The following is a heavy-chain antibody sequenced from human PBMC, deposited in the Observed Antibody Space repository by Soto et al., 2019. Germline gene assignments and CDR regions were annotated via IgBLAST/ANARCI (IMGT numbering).Heavy chain of an antibody. CDR2: IYSGST. CDR1: GGSISSSSSY. V-gene: IGHV4-39*01. D-gene: IGHD6-13*01. CDR3: ATTRGIAVGGSFDY. Sequence: SETLSLTCTVSGGSISSSSSYWGWIRQPPGTGLEWIGIIYSGSTYYNPSLKRRVTISVDTSKKQFSLKLSSVAAADTAIYFCATTRGIAVGGSFDYWGQGTLVTVSS. J-gene: IGHJ4*02.